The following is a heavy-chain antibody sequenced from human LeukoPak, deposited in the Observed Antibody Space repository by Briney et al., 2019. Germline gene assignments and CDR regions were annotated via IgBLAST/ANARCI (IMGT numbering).Heavy chain of an antibody. V-gene: IGHV3-21*01. CDR3: ARKLLWFGELSGPFAY. D-gene: IGHD3-10*01. Sequence: GGSLRLSCAASGFTFSSYSMNWVRQAPGKGLEWVSSISSSSSYIYYADSVKGRFTISRDNAKNSLYLQMNSLRAEDTAVYYCARKLLWFGELSGPFAYWGQGTLVTVSS. J-gene: IGHJ4*02. CDR1: GFTFSSYS. CDR2: ISSSSSYI.